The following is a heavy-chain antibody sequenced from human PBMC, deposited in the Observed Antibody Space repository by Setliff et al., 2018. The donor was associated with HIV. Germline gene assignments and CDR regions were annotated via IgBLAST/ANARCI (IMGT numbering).Heavy chain of an antibody. CDR1: GGSFSGYY. Sequence: SETLSLTCAVYGGSFSGYYWGWIRQPPGKGLEWIGSIYYSGSTFYNPSLKSRLTISVGTSKNQFSLKLTSVTAADTAVYFCSTVATLAYCHDGLCPAFDSWGQGALVTVSS. CDR3: STVATLAYCHDGLCPAFDS. D-gene: IGHD2-8*01. CDR2: IYYSGST. J-gene: IGHJ4*02. V-gene: IGHV4-34*01.